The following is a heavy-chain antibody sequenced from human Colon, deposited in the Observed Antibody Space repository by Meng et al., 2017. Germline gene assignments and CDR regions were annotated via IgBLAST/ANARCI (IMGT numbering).Heavy chain of an antibody. Sequence: VQRLGSRLGLLRPSESLSFTCTVSGGSVISNSYYWSWIRQPPGKGLEWIGFIYYSGSTNHNPSLKSRVTISVDTSKNQFSLKVSSVTAADTAVYYCARDSGYDKNWFDPWGQGTLVTVSS. CDR2: IYYSGST. V-gene: IGHV4-61*01. D-gene: IGHD5-12*01. CDR3: ARDSGYDKNWFDP. CDR1: GGSVISNSYY. J-gene: IGHJ5*02.